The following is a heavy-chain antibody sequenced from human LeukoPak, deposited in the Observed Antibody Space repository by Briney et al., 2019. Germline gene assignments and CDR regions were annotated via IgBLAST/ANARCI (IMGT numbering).Heavy chain of an antibody. D-gene: IGHD1-14*01. V-gene: IGHV4-59*01. CDR2: IYYSGST. CDR3: ARAHPPTD. Sequence: SETLSLTCTVSGASISSYYWSWIRQPPGKGLEWIGYIYYSGSTNYNPSLKSRVTISVDTSKNQFSLKLSSVTAADTAVYYCARAHPPTDWGQGTLVTVSS. J-gene: IGHJ4*02. CDR1: GASISSYY.